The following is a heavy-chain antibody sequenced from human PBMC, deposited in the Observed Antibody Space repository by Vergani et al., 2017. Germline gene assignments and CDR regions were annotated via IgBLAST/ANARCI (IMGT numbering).Heavy chain of an antibody. CDR2: IYYSGST. CDR1: GGSISSYY. D-gene: IGHD5-24*01. Sequence: QVQLQESGPGLVKPSETLSLTCTVPGGSISSYYWSWIRQPPGKGLEWIGYIYYSGSTNYNPSLKSRVTISVDTSKNQFSLKLSSVTAADTAVYYCARDSRGYRDLAYYYYYMDVWGKGTTVTVSS. V-gene: IGHV4-59*01. CDR3: ARDSRGYRDLAYYYYYMDV. J-gene: IGHJ6*03.